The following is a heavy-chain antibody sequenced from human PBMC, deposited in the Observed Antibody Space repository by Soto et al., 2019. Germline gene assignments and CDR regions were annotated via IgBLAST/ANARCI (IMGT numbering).Heavy chain of an antibody. CDR3: ARRPEYSSSVYFDY. CDR2: IYPADSDT. Sequence: PGESLKISCKGSGYSFTSYWIGWVRQMPGKGLEWVGIIYPADSDTRYSPSFQGQVTISVDKSISTAYLQRSSLKASDSAMYYCARRPEYSSSVYFDYWGQGTLVTVSS. D-gene: IGHD6-6*01. CDR1: GYSFTSYW. J-gene: IGHJ4*02. V-gene: IGHV5-51*01.